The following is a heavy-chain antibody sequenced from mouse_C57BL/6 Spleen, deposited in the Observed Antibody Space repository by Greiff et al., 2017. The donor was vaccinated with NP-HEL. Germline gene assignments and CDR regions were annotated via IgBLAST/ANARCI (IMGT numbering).Heavy chain of an antibody. V-gene: IGHV2-5*01. CDR1: GFSLTSYG. J-gene: IGHJ4*01. Sequence: VQLQQSGPGLVQPSQSLSITCTVSGFSLTSYGVHWVRQSPGKGLEWLGVIWRGGSTDYNAAFMSRLSITKDNSKSQVFFKMNSLQADDTAIYYCAKGGSSLHYAMDYWGQGTSVTVSS. CDR3: AKGGSSLHYAMDY. D-gene: IGHD1-1*01. CDR2: IWRGGST.